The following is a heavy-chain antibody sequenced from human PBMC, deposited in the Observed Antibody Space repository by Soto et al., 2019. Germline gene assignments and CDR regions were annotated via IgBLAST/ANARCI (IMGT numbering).Heavy chain of an antibody. J-gene: IGHJ6*02. V-gene: IGHV3-23*01. CDR3: AKADRNTRMDV. CDR1: GSTFRSDD. Sequence: PGGSLRLSCAALGSTFRSDDMTWVRQAPGKGLEGASSISASGGHTYYADSVKGRFTISRDNSKHTLYLQMNSLRAEDTAVYYCAKADRNTRMDVWGQGPTFTLSS. CDR2: ISASGGHT.